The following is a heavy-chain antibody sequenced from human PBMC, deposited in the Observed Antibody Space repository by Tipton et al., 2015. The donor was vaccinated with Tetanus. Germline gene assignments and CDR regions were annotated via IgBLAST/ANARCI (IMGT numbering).Heavy chain of an antibody. CDR2: ISGSGGST. CDR1: GFTFDDYA. J-gene: IGHJ6*02. D-gene: IGHD3-10*01. V-gene: IGHV3-23*01. CDR3: ARGSGSVGYGMDV. Sequence: GSLRLSCAASGFTFDDYAMSWVRQAPGKGLEWVSAISGSGGSTYYADSVKGRFTISRDNSKNTLYLQMNSLRAEDTAVYYCARGSGSVGYGMDVWGQGTTVTVSS.